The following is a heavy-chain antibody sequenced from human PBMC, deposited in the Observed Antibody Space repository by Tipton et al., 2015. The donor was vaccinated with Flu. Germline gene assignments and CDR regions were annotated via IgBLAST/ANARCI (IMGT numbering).Heavy chain of an antibody. D-gene: IGHD4-17*01. V-gene: IGHV3-7*04. CDR3: ARGTSTVTTKDYFDY. J-gene: IGHJ4*02. CDR2: IKQDGSAK. CDR1: GFTFSSYW. Sequence: CAASGFTFSSYWMSWVRQAPGRGLEWVANIKQDGSAKDYVDSVEGRFTISRDNTKNSLYLQMNSPRAEDTAVYYCARGTSTVTTKDYFDYWGQGTLVTVSS.